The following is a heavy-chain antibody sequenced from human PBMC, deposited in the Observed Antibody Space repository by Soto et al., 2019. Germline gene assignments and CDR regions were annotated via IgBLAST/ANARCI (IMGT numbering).Heavy chain of an antibody. CDR3: ARQRVSDFSSGCFRLCWLDR. J-gene: IGHJ5*02. CDR1: GGSFSGFY. D-gene: IGHD3-3*01. CDR2: INHSGSS. V-gene: IGHV4-34*01. Sequence: PSETLSLTCAVSGGSFSGFYWNWIRQPPGKGLEWIGEINHSGSSNYNPSFTSRVTISLDTSKNQLSLNLTSVTAADTAVYYCARQRVSDFSSGCFRLCWLDRWGQGDLVTVSS.